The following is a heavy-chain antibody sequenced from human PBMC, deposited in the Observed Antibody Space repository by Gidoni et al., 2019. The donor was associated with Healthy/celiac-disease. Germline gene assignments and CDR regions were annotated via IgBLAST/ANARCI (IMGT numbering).Heavy chain of an antibody. CDR2: IKQDGSEK. J-gene: IGHJ1*01. CDR3: ARVRGSYRAEYFQH. Sequence: EVQLVESGGGLVQPGGSLSLSCAASGFTFSSCWMCWVRQAPGKGLEWVANIKQDGSEKYYVDSVKGRFTISRDNAKNSLYLQMNSLRAEDTAVYYCARVRGSYRAEYFQHWGQGTLVTVSS. V-gene: IGHV3-7*01. D-gene: IGHD1-26*01. CDR1: GFTFSSCW.